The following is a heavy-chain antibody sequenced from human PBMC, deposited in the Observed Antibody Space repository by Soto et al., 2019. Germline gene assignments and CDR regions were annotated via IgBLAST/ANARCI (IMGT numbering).Heavy chain of an antibody. V-gene: IGHV3-30*18. CDR1: GFTFSSYG. Sequence: ESGGGVVQPGRSLRLSCAASGFTFSSYGMHWVRQAPGKGLEWVAVISYDGSNKYYADSVKGRFTISRDNSKNTLYLQMNSLRAGDTAVYYCAKGFTMVRGVILLGDYYGMDVWGQGTTVTVSS. CDR3: AKGFTMVRGVILLGDYYGMDV. J-gene: IGHJ6*02. CDR2: ISYDGSNK. D-gene: IGHD3-10*01.